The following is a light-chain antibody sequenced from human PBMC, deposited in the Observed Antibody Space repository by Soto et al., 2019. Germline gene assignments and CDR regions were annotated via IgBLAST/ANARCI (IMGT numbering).Light chain of an antibody. V-gene: IGLV2-14*01. J-gene: IGLJ3*02. CDR3: SSNTTSNTQV. Sequence: HSALTQPASVSGSPGQSITISCTGTSSDVGTYNYVSWYQHRPGKAPKLMIYDVSYRPSGVSNRFSSSKSANTASLTISGLQAEDEADYYCSSNTTSNTQVFGGGTKLTVL. CDR2: DVS. CDR1: SSDVGTYNY.